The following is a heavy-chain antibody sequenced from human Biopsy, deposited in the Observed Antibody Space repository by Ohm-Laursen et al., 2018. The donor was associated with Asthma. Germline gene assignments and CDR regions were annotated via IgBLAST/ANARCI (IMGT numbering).Heavy chain of an antibody. Sequence: SLRLSCAASGFTVSRDHMFWVRQAPGKGLEWVSVIYSGGTSHTADSVRGRFTISRDFSKNTLHLQMHSLRVEDTAVYYCARAYGGSFFSGAFDIWGQGTMVTVSS. J-gene: IGHJ3*02. CDR3: ARAYGGSFFSGAFDI. CDR1: GFTVSRDH. D-gene: IGHD4-23*01. CDR2: IYSGGTS. V-gene: IGHV3-53*01.